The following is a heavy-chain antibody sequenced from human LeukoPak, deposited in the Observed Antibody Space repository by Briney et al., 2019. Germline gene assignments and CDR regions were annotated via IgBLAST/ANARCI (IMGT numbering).Heavy chain of an antibody. CDR1: GFTFSSYA. V-gene: IGHV3-30-3*01. CDR2: ISYDGSNK. J-gene: IGHJ5*02. D-gene: IGHD1-14*01. Sequence: PGGSLRLSCAASGFTFSSYAMHWVRQAPGKGLEWVAVISYDGSNKYYADSVKGRFTISRDNSKNTQYLQMNGLRAEDTAVYYCARDRRGIIWFDPWGQGTLVTVSS. CDR3: ARDRRGIIWFDP.